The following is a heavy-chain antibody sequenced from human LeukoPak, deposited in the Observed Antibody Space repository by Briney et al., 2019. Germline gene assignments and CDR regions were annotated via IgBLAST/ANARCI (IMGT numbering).Heavy chain of an antibody. J-gene: IGHJ6*03. CDR1: GGTFSSYA. V-gene: IGHV1-69*05. CDR2: IIPIFGTA. D-gene: IGHD3-3*01. CDR3: ASAHYDFWSGYQKTYYYYMDV. Sequence: GASVKVSCKASGGTFSSYAISWVRQAPGQGLEWMGGIIPIFGTANYAQKFQGRVTITTDESTSTAYMELSSLRSEDTAVYYCASAHYDFWSGYQKTYYYYMDVWGKGTTVTVSS.